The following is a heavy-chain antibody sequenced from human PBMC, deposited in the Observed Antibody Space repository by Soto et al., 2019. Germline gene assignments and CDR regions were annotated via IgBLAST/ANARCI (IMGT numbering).Heavy chain of an antibody. CDR2: INSDGSST. V-gene: IGHV3-74*01. D-gene: IGHD3-22*01. Sequence: GGSLRLSCAASGFTFSSYWMHWVRQAPGKGLVWVSRINSDGSSTSYADSVKGRFTISRDNAKNTLYLQMNSLRAEDTAVYYCARGGMDYYDSSGYWALLDYWGQGTLVTVSS. J-gene: IGHJ4*02. CDR1: GFTFSSYW. CDR3: ARGGMDYYDSSGYWALLDY.